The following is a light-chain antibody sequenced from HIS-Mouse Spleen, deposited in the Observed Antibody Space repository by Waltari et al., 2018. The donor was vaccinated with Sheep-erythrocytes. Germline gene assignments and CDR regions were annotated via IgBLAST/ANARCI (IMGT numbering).Light chain of an antibody. J-gene: IGLJ1*01. CDR1: SMDVGGYYY. CDR2: DVS. V-gene: IGLV2-11*02. CDR3: CSYAGSYNHV. Sequence: QSALTQPRSVSGSPGQSVTISCTGTSMDVGGYYYVSWYQQHPGNAPKPMIYDVSKRPPGVPDLFSGSKSGNTASLTISGLQAEDEADYYCCSYAGSYNHVFATGTKVTVL.